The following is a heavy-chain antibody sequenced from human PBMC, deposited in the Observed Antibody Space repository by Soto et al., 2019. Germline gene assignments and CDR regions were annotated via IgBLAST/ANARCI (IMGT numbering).Heavy chain of an antibody. CDR2: ISGSGGST. V-gene: IGHV3-23*01. CDR1: GFTFSSYA. J-gene: IGHJ6*02. Sequence: GGSLRLSCAASGFTFSSYAMSWVRQAPGKGLEWVSAISGSGGSTYYADSVKGRFTISRDNSKNTLYLQMNSLRAEDTAVYYCAKDEPLDTMVTTFLYYYYYGMDVWGQGTTVTVSS. CDR3: AKDEPLDTMVTTFLYYYYYGMDV. D-gene: IGHD4-17*01.